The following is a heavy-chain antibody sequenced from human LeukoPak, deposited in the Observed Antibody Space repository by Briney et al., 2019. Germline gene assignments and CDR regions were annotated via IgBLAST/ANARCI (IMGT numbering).Heavy chain of an antibody. D-gene: IGHD5-18*01. J-gene: IGHJ4*02. V-gene: IGHV4-59*08. CDR3: ARNSRRSYGYVHFDY. Sequence: SETLSLTCTVSGGSISSYYWSWIRQPPGKGLEWIGYIYYSGSTNYNPSLKSRVTISVDTSKNQFSLKLSSVTAADTAVYYCARNSRRSYGYVHFDYWGQGTLVTVSS. CDR1: GGSISSYY. CDR2: IYYSGST.